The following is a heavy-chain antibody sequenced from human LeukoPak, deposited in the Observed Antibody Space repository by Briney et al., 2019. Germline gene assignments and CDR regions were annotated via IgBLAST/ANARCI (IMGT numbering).Heavy chain of an antibody. CDR2: LIPIFGIA. CDR1: GGTFSSYA. J-gene: IGHJ5*02. V-gene: IGHV1-69*04. Sequence: ASVKVSCKASGGTFSSYAISWVRQAPGQGLEWMGRLIPIFGIANYAQKFQGRVTITADKSTSTAYMELSSLRSEDTAVYYCARANLGRPVGHCSGGSCYSDSSWFDPWGQGTLVTVSS. D-gene: IGHD2-15*01. CDR3: ARANLGRPVGHCSGGSCYSDSSWFDP.